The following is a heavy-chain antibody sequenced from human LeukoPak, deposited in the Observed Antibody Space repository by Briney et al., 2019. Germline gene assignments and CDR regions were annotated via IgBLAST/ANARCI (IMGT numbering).Heavy chain of an antibody. CDR2: ITSGSGII. CDR3: ARVGLLHYPVAS. V-gene: IGHV3-48*01. J-gene: IGHJ4*02. Sequence: AGGSLRLSCAASGFTFSSYSMNWVRQAPGKGLEWVSYITSGSGIIYYGDSVKGRFTVSRDNAKNSLYLQMNSLRAEDTAVYYCARVGLLHYPVASWGKEPLVTVSS. D-gene: IGHD3/OR15-3a*01. CDR1: GFTFSSYS.